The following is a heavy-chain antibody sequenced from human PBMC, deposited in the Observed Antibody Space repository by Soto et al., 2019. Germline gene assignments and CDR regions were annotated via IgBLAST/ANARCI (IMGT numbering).Heavy chain of an antibody. CDR3: PTPDDDIRGMDV. D-gene: IGHD3-9*01. J-gene: IGHJ6*02. CDR2: IKSKTDGATI. Sequence: EVQLVESGGGLVKPGGSLRLSCAASGFTFNNAWTNWVRQAPGKGLEWVGRIKSKTDGATIDYAAPVKGRFTISRDDSTNILHLQRYILRAEDTAVYYCPTPDDDIRGMDVWGQGTTVTVSS. CDR1: GFTFNNAW. V-gene: IGHV3-15*07.